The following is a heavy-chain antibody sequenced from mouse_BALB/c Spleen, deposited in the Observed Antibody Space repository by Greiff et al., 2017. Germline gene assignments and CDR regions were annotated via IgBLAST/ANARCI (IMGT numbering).Heavy chain of an antibody. V-gene: IGHV1S127*01. CDR2: IDPSNSET. CDR1: GYTFTSYW. J-gene: IGHJ3*01. Sequence: QVHVKQSGPELVRPGASVKMSCTASGYTFTSYWMHWVKQRPGQGLEWIGMIDPSNSETRLNQKFKDKATLNVDNSSSTAYMQLSSLTSEDSAVYYGARERGYYYGSGFDYWGQGTLVTVSA. D-gene: IGHD1-1*01. CDR3: ARERGYYYGSGFDY.